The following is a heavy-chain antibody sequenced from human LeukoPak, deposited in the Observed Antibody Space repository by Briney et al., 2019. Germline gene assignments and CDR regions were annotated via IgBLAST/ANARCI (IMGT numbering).Heavy chain of an antibody. CDR3: ARKPDYYGSGSYYNHFDY. D-gene: IGHD3-10*01. CDR2: INPNSGGT. CDR1: GYTFTGYY. V-gene: IGHV1-2*02. J-gene: IGHJ4*02. Sequence: ASVTLSCTASGYTFTGYYMHWGRRAPGQGLEGMGWINPNSGGTNYAQKFQGRVTMTRDTSISTAYMELSRLRSADTAVYYCARKPDYYGSGSYYNHFDYWGQGTLVTVSS.